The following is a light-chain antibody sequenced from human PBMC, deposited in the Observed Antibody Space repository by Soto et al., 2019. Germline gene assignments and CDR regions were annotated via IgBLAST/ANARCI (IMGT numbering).Light chain of an antibody. Sequence: EIVMTQSPATLSVSPGERATLSCRASQSVSSNLAWYQQKPGQAPRLLIYGASTRATGIPARFSGSGSGTEFTLTISSLQSEDLAVYYCPPYNNWPWTFGQGTKVEIK. J-gene: IGKJ1*01. V-gene: IGKV3-15*01. CDR2: GAS. CDR1: QSVSSN. CDR3: PPYNNWPWT.